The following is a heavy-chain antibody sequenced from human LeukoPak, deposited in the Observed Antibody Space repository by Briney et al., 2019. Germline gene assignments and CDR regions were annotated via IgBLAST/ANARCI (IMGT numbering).Heavy chain of an antibody. D-gene: IGHD3-10*01. CDR3: AKEGGSGSEEEYYYYGMDV. J-gene: IGHJ6*02. CDR1: GFTFSSYA. Sequence: GRSLRLSCAASGFTFSSYAMHWVRQAPGKGLEWVAVISYDGSNKYYADSVKGRFTISRDNSKNTLYLQMNSLRAEDTAVYYCAKEGGSGSEEEYYYYGMDVWGQGTTVTVSS. V-gene: IGHV3-30-3*01. CDR2: ISYDGSNK.